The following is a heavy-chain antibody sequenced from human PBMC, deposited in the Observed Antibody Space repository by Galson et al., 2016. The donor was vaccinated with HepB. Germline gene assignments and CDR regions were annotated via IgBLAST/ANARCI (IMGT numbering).Heavy chain of an antibody. V-gene: IGHV3-23*01. D-gene: IGHD2-2*01. J-gene: IGHJ4*02. CDR3: ATGGGCCTNHNCYVHFES. CDR2: ITGSGGNT. CDR1: GFTFRNYV. Sequence: SLRLSCAVSGFTFRNYVMTWVRQAPGTGLDWASAITGSGGNTFYEASVKGRFTISRDTSQKMLYLQLNSMRGEDTAVYYCATGGGCCTNHNCYVHFESWGQGTLVTVSS.